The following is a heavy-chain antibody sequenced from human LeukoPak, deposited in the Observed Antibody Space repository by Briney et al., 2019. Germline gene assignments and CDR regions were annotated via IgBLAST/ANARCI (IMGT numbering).Heavy chain of an antibody. Sequence: GGSLRLSCAASGFTFDDYAMPWVRQAPGKGLEWVSGISWNSGSIGYADSVKGRFTISRDNAKNSLYLQMNSLRAEDTALYYCAAHYDFWSGAIGYWGQGTLVTVSS. V-gene: IGHV3-9*01. J-gene: IGHJ4*02. CDR2: ISWNSGSI. CDR1: GFTFDDYA. CDR3: AAHYDFWSGAIGY. D-gene: IGHD3-3*01.